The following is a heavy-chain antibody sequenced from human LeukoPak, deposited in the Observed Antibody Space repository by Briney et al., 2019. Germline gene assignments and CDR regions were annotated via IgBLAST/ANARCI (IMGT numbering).Heavy chain of an antibody. D-gene: IGHD1-26*01. J-gene: IGHJ4*02. CDR2: ISTSSTYI. CDR3: ARDRRPVGLMGAAIDY. Sequence: GGSLRLSCAASGFTFSIYNMNWVRQAPGKGLEWVSSISTSSTYIYYADSLKGRFTISRDNAKNSLYLQMNSLGAEDTAVYYCARDRRPVGLMGAAIDYWGQGILVTVSS. CDR1: GFTFSIYN. V-gene: IGHV3-21*01.